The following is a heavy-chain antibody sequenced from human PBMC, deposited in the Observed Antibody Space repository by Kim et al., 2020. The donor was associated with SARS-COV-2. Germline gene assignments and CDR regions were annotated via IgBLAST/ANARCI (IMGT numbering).Heavy chain of an antibody. D-gene: IGHD3-16*01. CDR3: ARDLIRYGMDV. CDR1: GGSISSYY. V-gene: IGHV4-59*01. CDR2: IYYSGST. J-gene: IGHJ6*02. Sequence: SETLSLTCTVSGGSISSYYWSWIRQPPGKGLEWIGYIYYSGSTNYNPSLKSRVTISVDTSKNQFSLKLSSVTAADTAVYYCARDLIRYGMDVWGQGTTVTVSS.